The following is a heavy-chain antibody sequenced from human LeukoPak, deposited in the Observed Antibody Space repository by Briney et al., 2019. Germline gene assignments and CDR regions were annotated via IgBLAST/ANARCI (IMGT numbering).Heavy chain of an antibody. CDR3: AKDSQESPSSDNSGSRYFDF. V-gene: IGHV3-23*01. J-gene: IGHJ2*01. CDR2: ISNGGAGT. Sequence: GGSLRLSCAASGFTFSHYGMGWVRQVPGKGLEWVSSISNGGAGTYYAASVKGRFIISRDNSKNTLHLQMNSERAEDTALYYCAKDSQESPSSDNSGSRYFDFWGRGTLVTVSS. D-gene: IGHD3-22*01. CDR1: GFTFSHYG.